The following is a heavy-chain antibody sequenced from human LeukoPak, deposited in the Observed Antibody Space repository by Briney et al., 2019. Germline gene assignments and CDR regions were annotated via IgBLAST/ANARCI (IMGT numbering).Heavy chain of an antibody. CDR2: INWNGGST. D-gene: IGHD3-22*01. V-gene: IGHV3-20*04. Sequence: PGGSLRLSCAASGFTLDNYGMSWVRQAPGKGLEWVSGINWNGGSTGYADSVKGRFTISRDNAKNSLYLQMNSLRAEDTALYYCARIDTYYYDSSGYYSAFDIWGQGTIVTVSS. CDR1: GFTLDNYG. CDR3: ARIDTYYYDSSGYYSAFDI. J-gene: IGHJ3*02.